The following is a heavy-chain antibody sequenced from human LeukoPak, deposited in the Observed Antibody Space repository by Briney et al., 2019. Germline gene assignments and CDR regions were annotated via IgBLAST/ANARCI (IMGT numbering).Heavy chain of an antibody. Sequence: PSETLSLTCTVPGGSISSYYWSWIRQPPGKGLEWIGYIYYSGSTNYNPSLKSRVTISVDTSKNQFSLKLSSVTAADTAVYYCARRSGSYSSWGQGTLVTVSP. J-gene: IGHJ5*02. CDR1: GGSISSYY. V-gene: IGHV4-59*01. D-gene: IGHD1-26*01. CDR2: IYYSGST. CDR3: ARRSGSYSS.